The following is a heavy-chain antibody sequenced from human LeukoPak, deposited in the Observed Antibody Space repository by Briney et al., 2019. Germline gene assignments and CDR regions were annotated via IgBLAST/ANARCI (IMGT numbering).Heavy chain of an antibody. D-gene: IGHD2-21*02. Sequence: PSETLSLTCTVSGYSISSGYYWGWIRQPPGKGLEWIGSIYHSGSTYYNPSLKSRVTISVDTSKNQFSLKLSSVTAADTAVYYCASLCLGCYSNYWGQGTLVTVSS. CDR1: GYSISSGYY. J-gene: IGHJ4*02. CDR3: ASLCLGCYSNY. CDR2: IYHSGST. V-gene: IGHV4-38-2*02.